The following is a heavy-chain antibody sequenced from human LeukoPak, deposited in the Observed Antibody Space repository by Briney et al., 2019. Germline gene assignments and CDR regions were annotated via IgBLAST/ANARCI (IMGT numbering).Heavy chain of an antibody. J-gene: IGHJ5*02. D-gene: IGHD3-3*01. CDR2: IYTTGNT. CDR1: GGSIRHDSYY. Sequence: SQTLSLTCTVPGGSIRHDSYYWSWIRQPAGKGLEWIGRIYTTGNTNYNPSLKSRVTISADTSKNQFSLKLSSVTAADTAVYYCARQTPSRTYYDFWSGYSDTSLNWFDPWGQGTLVTVSS. V-gene: IGHV4-61*02. CDR3: ARQTPSRTYYDFWSGYSDTSLNWFDP.